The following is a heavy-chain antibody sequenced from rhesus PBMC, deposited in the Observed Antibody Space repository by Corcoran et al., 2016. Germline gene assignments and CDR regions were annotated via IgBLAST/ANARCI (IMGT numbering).Heavy chain of an antibody. CDR1: GYSISSGYG. J-gene: IGHJ3*01. CDR3: ARARGIAAEGDAFDF. D-gene: IGHD6-25*01. V-gene: IGHV4-122*02. Sequence: QLQLQESGPGLVKPSETLSLTCAVSGYSISSGYGWSWIRHPPGKGLGWIGYVFYSGSTGYNPSLKSRLTISRDTSKTQFALKLSSVTAADTAVYYCARARGIAAEGDAFDFWGQGLRVTVSS. CDR2: VFYSGST.